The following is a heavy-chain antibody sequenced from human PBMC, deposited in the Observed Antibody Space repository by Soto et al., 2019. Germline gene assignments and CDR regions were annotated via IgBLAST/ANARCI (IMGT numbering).Heavy chain of an antibody. CDR2: INPNSGGT. V-gene: IGHV1-2*02. CDR3: ARVGGYCSTTSCFSTLDV. Sequence: ASVKVSCMASAYTFTSYGISWVRQAPGQGVEWMGWINPNSGGTNYAQKFQGRVTMTRDTSISTAYMELRRLRSDDTAVYYSARVGGYCSTTSCFSTLDVWGQGTTVTVSS. J-gene: IGHJ6*02. D-gene: IGHD2-2*01. CDR1: AYTFTSYG.